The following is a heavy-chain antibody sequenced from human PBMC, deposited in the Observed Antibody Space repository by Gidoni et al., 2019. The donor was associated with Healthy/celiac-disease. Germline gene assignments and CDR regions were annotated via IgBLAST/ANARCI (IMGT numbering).Heavy chain of an antibody. CDR1: GGSISSSNW. CDR2: LYHSGST. D-gene: IGHD3-22*01. Sequence: QVQLQESGPGLVKPSGTLSLTCAVSGGSISSSNWWSWVRQPPGKGLEWIGELYHSGSTNYNPSLNSRVTISVDKSKNQFSLKLSSVTAADTAVYYCARAGGETAMVITFFDYWGQGTLVTVSS. CDR3: ARAGGETAMVITFFDY. J-gene: IGHJ4*02. V-gene: IGHV4-4*02.